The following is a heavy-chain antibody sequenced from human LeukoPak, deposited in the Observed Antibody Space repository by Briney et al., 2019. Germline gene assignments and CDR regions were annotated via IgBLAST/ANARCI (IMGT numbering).Heavy chain of an antibody. V-gene: IGHV5-51*01. CDR1: GYSFTSYW. CDR2: IYPGDSDT. D-gene: IGHD3-10*01. Sequence: GESLKISCKGSGYSFTSYWIGWVRLMPGKGLEWMGIIYPGDSDTRYSPSFQGQVTISADKSISTAYLQWSSLKASDTAMYYCARRGERITMVRGVLADAFDIWGQGTMVTVSS. CDR3: ARRGERITMVRGVLADAFDI. J-gene: IGHJ3*02.